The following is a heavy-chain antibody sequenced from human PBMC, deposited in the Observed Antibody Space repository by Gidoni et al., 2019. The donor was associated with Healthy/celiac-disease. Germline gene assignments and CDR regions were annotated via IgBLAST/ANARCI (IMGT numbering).Heavy chain of an antibody. V-gene: IGHV3-15*01. CDR1: GCNFSNDW. Sequence: EVQLVESGGGLVKPGGSLRLSCAASGCNFSNDWRRWVRQAPGQGLEWVGRIKSKTDGWTNDYAAPVKDRFTISRDDSRNTLYLQMNSLKTEDTAVYYCTTVGDRYCSGGSCYFWYFDLWGRGTLVTVSS. J-gene: IGHJ2*01. CDR3: TTVGDRYCSGGSCYFWYFDL. D-gene: IGHD2-15*01. CDR2: IKSKTDGWTN.